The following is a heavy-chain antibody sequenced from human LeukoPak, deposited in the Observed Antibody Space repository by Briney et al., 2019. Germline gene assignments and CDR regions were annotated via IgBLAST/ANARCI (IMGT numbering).Heavy chain of an antibody. CDR2: IRAGGDNT. Sequence: GGSLRLSCAASGFTVSSNYMSWVRQAPGKGLEWVSVIRAGGDNTYCADSVKGRFTISRDNSKNTLYLQMNSLRAEDTAVYYCAKGMVRGVILKGFDYWGQGTLVIVSS. J-gene: IGHJ4*02. CDR1: GFTVSSNY. V-gene: IGHV3-23*01. CDR3: AKGMVRGVILKGFDY. D-gene: IGHD3-10*01.